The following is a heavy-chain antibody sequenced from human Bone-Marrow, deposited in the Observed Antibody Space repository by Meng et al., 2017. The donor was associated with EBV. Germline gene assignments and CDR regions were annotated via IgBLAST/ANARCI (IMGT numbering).Heavy chain of an antibody. CDR1: GGTFSSDA. CDR2: LIPMSGAP. D-gene: IGHD3-10*01. Sequence: QVQLWQSGAGVKKPGSWVKVSCKTSGGTFSSDAISWVRQAPGQGLVWLGGLIPMSGAPYYAQNFQGRVTITADESTSTHYMELSNLRSEDTAMYYCASESGRGFTPDYWGQGTLVTVSS. J-gene: IGHJ4*02. CDR3: ASESGRGFTPDY. V-gene: IGHV1-69*01.